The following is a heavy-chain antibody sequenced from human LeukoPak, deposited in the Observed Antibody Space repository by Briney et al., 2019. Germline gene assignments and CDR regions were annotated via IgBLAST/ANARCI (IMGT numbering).Heavy chain of an antibody. J-gene: IGHJ4*02. D-gene: IGHD5-18*01. V-gene: IGHV4-59*12. CDR2: IYYSGST. CDR3: ARIMYSYGSRDADY. Sequence: SESLSLTCTVSGGSISRYYWSWIRQPPGKGLEWIGYIYYSGSTNYNPSLKSRVTISVDTSKNQFSLKLSSVTAADTAVYYCARIMYSYGSRDADYWGQGTLVTVSS. CDR1: GGSISRYY.